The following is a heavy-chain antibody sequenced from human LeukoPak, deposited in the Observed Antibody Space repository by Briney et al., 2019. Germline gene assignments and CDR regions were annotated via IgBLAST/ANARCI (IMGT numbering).Heavy chain of an antibody. CDR3: ARARTMYSGSAFDY. Sequence: ASVKVSCKASGYTFTNYYMHWVRQAPGQGLEWMGIINPSGGSTSHAREFQGRVTMTRDTSTSTAYMELSSLRSEDTALYYCARARTMYSGSAFDYWGQGTLVTVSS. V-gene: IGHV1-46*01. J-gene: IGHJ4*02. D-gene: IGHD1-26*01. CDR2: INPSGGST. CDR1: GYTFTNYY.